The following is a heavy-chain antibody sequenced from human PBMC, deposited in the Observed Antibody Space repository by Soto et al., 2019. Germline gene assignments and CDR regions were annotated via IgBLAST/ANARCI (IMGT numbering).Heavy chain of an antibody. J-gene: IGHJ4*02. CDR1: GFIFSDYW. V-gene: IGHV3-7*05. Sequence: GGSLRLSCAASGFIFSDYWMSWVRQAPGRGLEWVANIKHDGSETFYADSVKGRFSISRDSAKNSLFLQMNSLRVGDTAVYYCARIVLGWLPAIDYWGQGTLVTVSS. CDR2: IKHDGSET. CDR3: ARIVLGWLPAIDY. D-gene: IGHD3-3*01.